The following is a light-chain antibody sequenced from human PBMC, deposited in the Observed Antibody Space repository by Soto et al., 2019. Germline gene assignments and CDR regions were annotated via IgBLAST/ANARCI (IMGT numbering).Light chain of an antibody. CDR3: QQYNNWPPWT. CDR1: RVVSRN. Sequence: EIVMTQSPATLSVSPGEKATLSCRAGRVVSRNLAWYQQKPGQAPRLLIYGASTRATGIPARFSGSGSGTEFTLTISSLQSEDFAVYYCQQYNNWPPWTFGQGTKVEIK. V-gene: IGKV3-15*01. J-gene: IGKJ1*01. CDR2: GAS.